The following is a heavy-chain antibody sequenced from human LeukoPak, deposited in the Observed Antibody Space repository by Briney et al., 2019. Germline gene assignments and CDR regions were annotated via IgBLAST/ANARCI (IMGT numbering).Heavy chain of an antibody. D-gene: IGHD4-11*01. CDR2: ISGSGGST. CDR1: GFTFSSYA. Sequence: QPGGSLRLSCAASGFTFSSYAMSWVRQAPGKGLEWVSAISGSGGSTYYADSVKGRFTISRDNSKNTLYLQMNSLRAEDTAAYYCAKDSLQYYYYYMDVWGKGTTVTVSS. J-gene: IGHJ6*03. V-gene: IGHV3-23*01. CDR3: AKDSLQYYYYYMDV.